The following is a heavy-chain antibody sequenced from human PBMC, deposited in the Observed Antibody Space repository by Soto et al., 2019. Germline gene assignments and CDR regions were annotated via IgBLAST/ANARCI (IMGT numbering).Heavy chain of an antibody. CDR3: AKDLRTSWIFGNFDS. CDR2: IAFNSGNT. CDR1: GFTFDDYA. D-gene: IGHD3-3*01. J-gene: IGHJ4*02. Sequence: EVQLVESGGGWVQPSRSLRLSCAASGFTFDDYAMHWVRQAPGKGLEWVSGIAFNSGNTAYADSVKGRFTISRDNAKNYLYLQMNSLRAEDTALYYCAKDLRTSWIFGNFDSWGQGTLVTVSS. V-gene: IGHV3-9*01.